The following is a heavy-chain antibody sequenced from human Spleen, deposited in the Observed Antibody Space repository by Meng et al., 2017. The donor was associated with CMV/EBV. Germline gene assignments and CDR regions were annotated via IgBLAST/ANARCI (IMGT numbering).Heavy chain of an antibody. Sequence: GESLKISCAASGFTFSSYEMNWVRQAPGKGLEWVSSISSSASSIYYADSVKGRFTISRDNAKNSLYLQMNSLRAEDTAVYYCAKGNGLGRNTSPYGVDVWGQGITVTVSS. CDR2: ISSSASSI. V-gene: IGHV3-48*03. J-gene: IGHJ6*02. D-gene: IGHD7-27*01. CDR1: GFTFSSYE. CDR3: AKGNGLGRNTSPYGVDV.